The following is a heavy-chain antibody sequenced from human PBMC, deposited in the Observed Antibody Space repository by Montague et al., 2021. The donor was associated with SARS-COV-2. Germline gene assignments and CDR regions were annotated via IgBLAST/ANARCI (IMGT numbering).Heavy chain of an antibody. CDR3: AGDRGRFWHFDL. Sequence: SETLSLTCTVSGGSISSYYWNWIRQSPGKGLELIGYGYYSGSTKYNPSLKSRVTISVDTSKSQMSLRLNSVTAADTAVYYCAGDRGRFWHFDLWGRGTLVTVSS. J-gene: IGHJ2*01. V-gene: IGHV4-59*01. D-gene: IGHD5-12*01. CDR1: GGSISSYY. CDR2: GYYSGST.